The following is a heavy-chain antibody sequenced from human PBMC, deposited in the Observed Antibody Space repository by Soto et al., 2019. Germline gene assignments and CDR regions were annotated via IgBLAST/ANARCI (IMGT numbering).Heavy chain of an antibody. Sequence: GGSLRLSCAASGFTYSSYTMHWVRQAPGKGLEWVAVISHDGTNKDYGDSVKGRFTISRDNSKNTLYLQMNSLRAEDTAVYYCAKDDPDDAFDIWGQGTMVTVSS. J-gene: IGHJ3*02. CDR1: GFTYSSYT. CDR3: AKDDPDDAFDI. CDR2: ISHDGTNK. V-gene: IGHV3-30-3*01.